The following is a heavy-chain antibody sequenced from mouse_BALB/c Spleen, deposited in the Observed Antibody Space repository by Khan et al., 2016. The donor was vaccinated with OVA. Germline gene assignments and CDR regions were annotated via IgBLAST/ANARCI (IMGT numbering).Heavy chain of an antibody. V-gene: IGHV5-6-4*01. J-gene: IGHJ3*01. CDR2: ITSGGSYT. CDR1: GFTFSSYT. CDR3: TASY. Sequence: VQLKESGGDLVKPGGSLKLSCAASGFTFSSYTMSWVRQTPEKRLEWVATITSGGSYTYYPDSVKGRFTISRDNAKNTLYLQMSSLKSEDTAMYYCTASYWGQGTLVTVSA.